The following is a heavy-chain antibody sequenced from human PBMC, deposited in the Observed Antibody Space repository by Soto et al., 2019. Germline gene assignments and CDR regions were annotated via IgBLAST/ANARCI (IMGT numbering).Heavy chain of an antibody. J-gene: IGHJ5*02. Sequence: QITLKESGPTLVRPAQTLTLTCDFSGFSLSTYHMGVAWIRQPPGKALEWLALIYWDDDKRYSPSLKDRLAITKDTSSNQVVLTITNMDPGDTATYFCAHAADYDLLSFDPSGPGTLVTVSS. V-gene: IGHV2-5*02. CDR3: AHAADYDLLSFDP. CDR1: GFSLSTYHMG. D-gene: IGHD4-17*01. CDR2: IYWDDDK.